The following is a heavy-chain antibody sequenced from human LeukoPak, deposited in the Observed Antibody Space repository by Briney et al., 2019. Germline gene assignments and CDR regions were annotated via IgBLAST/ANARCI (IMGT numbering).Heavy chain of an antibody. J-gene: IGHJ4*01. CDR2: ISSTSTYI. CDR1: GFTFGSCG. V-gene: IGHV3-21*01. D-gene: IGHD5/OR15-5a*01. Sequence: PGGSLRLSCAASGFTFGSCGMNWVRQAPGKGLEWVSSISSTSTYIHYADSVKGRFTISRDNAKNSLFLQMNSLRAEDTAVYYCARGTFSYSVFGSYYFDYWATEPWSASPQ. CDR3: ARGTFSYSVFGSYYFDY.